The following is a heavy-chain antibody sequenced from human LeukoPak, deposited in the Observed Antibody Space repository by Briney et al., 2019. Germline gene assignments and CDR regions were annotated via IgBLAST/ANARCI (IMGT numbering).Heavy chain of an antibody. V-gene: IGHV3-48*01. CDR1: GFAFYTYS. CDR2: ISSGNDTI. CDR3: ARGSSEVLLWFGESPN. J-gene: IGHJ3*01. Sequence: PGGSLRLSCAASGFAFYTYSMSWVRQAPGKGLEGVSHISSGNDTIYYEDSVKVQFTISRDNAKNSLYLQMNSLRADDTAVYYCARGSSEVLLWFGESPNWGQGTMVTVSS. D-gene: IGHD3-10*01.